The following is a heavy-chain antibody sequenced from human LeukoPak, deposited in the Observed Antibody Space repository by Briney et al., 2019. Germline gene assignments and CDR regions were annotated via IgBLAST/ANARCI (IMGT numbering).Heavy chain of an antibody. J-gene: IGHJ4*02. CDR3: ARFRYCFKGVCSYYFDY. Sequence: GGSLRLSCAVSGFSFSSYWMSWVRQAPGKGLEWVANIKQDGSEKYYVDSVKGRFTISRDNAKNSLYLQMNSLRAEDTAVYYCARFRYCFKGVCSYYFDYWGQGTLVTVSS. CDR2: IKQDGSEK. V-gene: IGHV3-7*01. CDR1: GFSFSSYW. D-gene: IGHD2-8*01.